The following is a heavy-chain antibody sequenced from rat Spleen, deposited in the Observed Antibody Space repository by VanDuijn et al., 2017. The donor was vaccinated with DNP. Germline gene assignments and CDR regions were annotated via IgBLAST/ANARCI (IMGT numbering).Heavy chain of an antibody. V-gene: IGHV4-2*01. J-gene: IGHJ2*01. CDR3: ARANSGDPFDN. D-gene: IGHD1-1*01. CDR2: INMVGNTI. Sequence: EVKLVESGGGLVQPGRSLKLSCAASGFNLNDYWMGWVRQAPGKGLEWIGEINMVGNTINYTPSLKDKFTITRDNAQNTLYLQMSKLGSEDTAIYYCARANSGDPFDNWGQGVMVTVSS. CDR1: GFNLNDYW.